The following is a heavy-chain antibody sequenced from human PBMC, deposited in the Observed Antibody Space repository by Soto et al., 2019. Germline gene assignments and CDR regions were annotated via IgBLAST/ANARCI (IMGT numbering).Heavy chain of an antibody. CDR1: GGSISSGGYY. CDR3: VRGRTVNDHDDFDS. CDR2: IYYSGST. V-gene: IGHV4-31*03. J-gene: IGHJ4*02. D-gene: IGHD3-16*01. Sequence: PSETLSLTCTVSGGSISSGGYYWSWIRQHPGKGLEWIGYIYYSGSTYYNPSLKSRVIISVDTSKNQFSLKLTSVTAADSAVYYCVRGRTVNDHDDFDSWGQGTLVTVSS.